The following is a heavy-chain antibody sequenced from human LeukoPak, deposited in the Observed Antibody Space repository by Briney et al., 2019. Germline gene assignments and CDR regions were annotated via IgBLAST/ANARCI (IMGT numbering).Heavy chain of an antibody. D-gene: IGHD1-1*01. CDR2: VCRSGVDT. CDR3: VKHSGGVYGNSDS. V-gene: IGHV3-23*01. CDR1: GFTFSSYA. Sequence: GGSLRLSCVASGFTFSSYAISWFRQAPGKGLEWVSTVCRSGVDTYYADSVRGRFTISKDSSKNTLQMNSLSAEDTAIYYCVKHSGGVYGNSDSWGQGSLVTVSS. J-gene: IGHJ4*02.